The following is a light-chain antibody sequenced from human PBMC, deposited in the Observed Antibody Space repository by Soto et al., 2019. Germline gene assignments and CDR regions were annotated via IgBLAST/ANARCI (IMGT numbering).Light chain of an antibody. CDR1: SSDVGDYNY. CDR3: SSFTSSSTLV. V-gene: IGLV2-14*01. Sequence: QSALTQPPSASGSLGQSVTIPCTGTSSDVGDYNYVSWYQLHPGKAPKLMIFEVSNRPSGVSNRFSGSKSGNTASLTISGLQAEDEADYYCSSFTSSSTLVFGAGTKVTVL. J-gene: IGLJ1*01. CDR2: EVS.